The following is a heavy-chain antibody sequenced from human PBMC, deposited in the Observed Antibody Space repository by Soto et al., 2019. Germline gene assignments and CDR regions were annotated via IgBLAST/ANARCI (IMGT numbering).Heavy chain of an antibody. V-gene: IGHV3-48*02. D-gene: IGHD3-3*01. CDR1: GFTFSSYS. CDR3: ARDRMYYDFWTSFDY. J-gene: IGHJ4*02. CDR2: ISSSSSTI. Sequence: RGSLRLSCAASGFTFSSYSMNWVRQAPGKGLEWVSYISSSSSTIYYADSVKGRFTISRDNAKNSLYLQMNSLRDEDTAVYYCARDRMYYDFWTSFDYWGQGTLVTVSS.